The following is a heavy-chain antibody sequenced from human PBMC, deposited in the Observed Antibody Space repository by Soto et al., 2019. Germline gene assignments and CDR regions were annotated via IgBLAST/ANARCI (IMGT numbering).Heavy chain of an antibody. CDR3: ARDGSLPAVFPRGGLVP. J-gene: IGHJ5*02. V-gene: IGHV4-38-2*02. CDR1: GYSISSGYY. CDR2: IYHSGST. D-gene: IGHD6-19*01. Sequence: LSLTSPVSGYSISSGYYWGWIRQPPGRGLEWIGSIYHSGSTYYNPSLKSRVTISVDTSKNQFSLKLSSVTAADTAVYYSARDGSLPAVFPRGGLVPSGQTTSVTVS.